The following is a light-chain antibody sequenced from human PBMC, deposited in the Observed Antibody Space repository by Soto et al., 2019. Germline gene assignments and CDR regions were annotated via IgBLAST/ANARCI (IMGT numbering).Light chain of an antibody. CDR1: SSDVGSYNR. V-gene: IGLV2-18*02. CDR2: EVI. J-gene: IGLJ1*01. CDR3: SSYTSTSTYV. Sequence: QSALTQPPSVYGSPGQSVTISCTGTSSDVGSYNRVSWYQQPPGTAPKLMIYEVINRPSGVPDRFSGSKSGNTASLTISGLQAEDEADYYCSSYTSTSTYVFGTGTKVTVL.